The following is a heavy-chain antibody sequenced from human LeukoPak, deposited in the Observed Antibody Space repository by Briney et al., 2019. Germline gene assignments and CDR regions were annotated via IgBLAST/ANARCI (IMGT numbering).Heavy chain of an antibody. V-gene: IGHV3-66*01. Sequence: GGSLRLSCAASGFTFSGHGMHWIRQAPGKGLEWVSVIFSGGSTYFADSVKGRFTISRDNSKNTLYLQMNSLRAEDTAVYYCARDRSGSGSYSYDNWGQGTLVTVSS. CDR1: GFTFSGHG. J-gene: IGHJ4*02. D-gene: IGHD3-10*01. CDR2: IFSGGST. CDR3: ARDRSGSGSYSYDN.